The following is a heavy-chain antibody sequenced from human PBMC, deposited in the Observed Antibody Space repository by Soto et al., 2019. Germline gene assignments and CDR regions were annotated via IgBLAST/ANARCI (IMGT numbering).Heavy chain of an antibody. J-gene: IGHJ5*02. CDR3: ARAEQLVQGNWFDP. CDR2: IIPIFGTA. CDR1: GGTFSSYA. V-gene: IGHV1-69*13. Sequence: ASVKVSCKASGGTFSSYAISWVRQAPGQGLEWMGGIIPIFGTANYAQKFQGRVTITADESTSTAYMELSSLRSEDTAVYYCARAEQLVQGNWFDPWGQGTLVTVSS. D-gene: IGHD6-6*01.